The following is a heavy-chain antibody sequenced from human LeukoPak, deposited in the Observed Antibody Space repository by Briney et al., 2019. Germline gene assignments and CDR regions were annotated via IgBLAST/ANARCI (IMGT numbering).Heavy chain of an antibody. J-gene: IGHJ4*02. Sequence: ASVEVSCKASGYTFTSYYMHWVRQAPGQGLEWMGIINPSGGSTSYAQKFQGRVTMTRDTSTSTVYMELSSLRSEDTAVYYCARQRKEFCGGDCYYFDYWGQGTVVTVSS. D-gene: IGHD2-21*02. CDR3: ARQRKEFCGGDCYYFDY. V-gene: IGHV1-46*01. CDR1: GYTFTSYY. CDR2: INPSGGST.